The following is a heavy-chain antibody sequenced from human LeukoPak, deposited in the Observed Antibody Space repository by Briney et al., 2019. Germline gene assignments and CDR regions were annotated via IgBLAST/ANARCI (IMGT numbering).Heavy chain of an antibody. D-gene: IGHD3-9*01. J-gene: IGHJ4*02. V-gene: IGHV3-23*01. CDR3: AKEPPDILTGYSPYYFDY. Sequence: PGGSLRLSCAASGFTFSSYAMSWVRQAPGKGLEWVSAISGSGGSTYYADSVKGRFTISRDNSKSTLYLQMNSLRAEDTAVYYCAKEPPDILTGYSPYYFDYWGQGTLVTVSS. CDR1: GFTFSSYA. CDR2: ISGSGGST.